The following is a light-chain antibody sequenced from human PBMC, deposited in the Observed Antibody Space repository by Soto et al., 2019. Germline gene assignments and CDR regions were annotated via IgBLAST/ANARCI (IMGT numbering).Light chain of an antibody. CDR3: QQRSN. Sequence: EIGLTQSPATLSLSPGERATLSCRASRSVSSYLAWYQQKPGQAPRLLIYDASNRATGIPARFSGSGSGTDFTLTISSLEPEDFAVYYCQQRSNFGQGTRLEIK. CDR2: DAS. J-gene: IGKJ5*01. CDR1: RSVSSY. V-gene: IGKV3-11*01.